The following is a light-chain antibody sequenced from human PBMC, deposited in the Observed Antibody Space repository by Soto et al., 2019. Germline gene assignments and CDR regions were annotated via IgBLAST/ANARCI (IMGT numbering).Light chain of an antibody. J-gene: IGKJ3*01. Sequence: DIQVTQFPSSLSASVGDRITITCRASQAIGNYLAWYRQKPGKVPKLLIYAASTLQPGVPSRFSGSRSGTDFTLTVSSLQPEDVATYYCQKYNGVPLSFGPGTKVEIK. CDR1: QAIGNY. CDR3: QKYNGVPLS. V-gene: IGKV1-27*01. CDR2: AAS.